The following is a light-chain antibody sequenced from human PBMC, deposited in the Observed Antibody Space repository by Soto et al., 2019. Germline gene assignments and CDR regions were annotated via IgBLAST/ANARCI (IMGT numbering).Light chain of an antibody. Sequence: QSVLTQPPSASGTPGQRVTISCSGSSSNLGSDVVYWYQHLPGTAPRLLSQSNNQRPSGVPDRCSGSKSGTSASLDMIGLRSEDEGDYYCAGRDDSLGAWVFVGGTKLTVL. V-gene: IGLV1-47*02. CDR3: AGRDDSLGAWV. CDR1: SSNLGSDV. CDR2: SNN. J-gene: IGLJ3*02.